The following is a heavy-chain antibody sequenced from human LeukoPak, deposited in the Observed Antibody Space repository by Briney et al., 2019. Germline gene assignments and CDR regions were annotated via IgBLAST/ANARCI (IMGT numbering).Heavy chain of an antibody. CDR2: ISGSGGST. CDR3: AKFKGIVPAAIRKYYFDY. Sequence: GGSLRLSCAAPGFTFSSYAMSWVRQAPGKGLEWVSAISGSGGSTYYADSVKGRFTISRDNSKNTLYLQMNSLRAEDTAVYYCAKFKGIVPAAIRKYYFDYWGQGTLVTVSS. J-gene: IGHJ4*02. V-gene: IGHV3-23*01. CDR1: GFTFSSYA. D-gene: IGHD2-2*01.